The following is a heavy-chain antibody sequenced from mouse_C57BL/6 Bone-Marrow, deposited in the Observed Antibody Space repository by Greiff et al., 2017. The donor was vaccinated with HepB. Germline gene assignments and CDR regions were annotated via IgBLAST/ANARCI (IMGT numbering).Heavy chain of an antibody. Sequence: QVQLQQPGAELVKPGTSVKLSCKASGYTFTSYWMHWVKQRPGQGLEWIGVIDPSDSYTNYNQKFKGKATLTVDTSSSTAYMQLSSLTSEDSAVYYCARSGYSLDYWGQGTTLTVSS. CDR1: GYTFTSYW. CDR3: ARSGYSLDY. D-gene: IGHD2-3*01. V-gene: IGHV1-59*01. CDR2: IDPSDSYT. J-gene: IGHJ2*01.